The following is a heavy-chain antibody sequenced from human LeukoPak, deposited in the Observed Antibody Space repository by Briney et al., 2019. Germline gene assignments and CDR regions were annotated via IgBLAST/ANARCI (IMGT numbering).Heavy chain of an antibody. J-gene: IGHJ4*02. CDR3: ARDSDGVGTFDY. V-gene: IGHV3-21*01. CDR2: ISSSSSYI. Sequence: GGSLRLSCAASGFTFSSYGMNWVRQAPGKGLEWVSSISSSSSYIYYADSVKGRFTISRDNAKNSLYLQMNSLRAEDTAVYYCARDSDGVGTFDYWGQGTLVTVSS. CDR1: GFTFSSYG. D-gene: IGHD4-17*01.